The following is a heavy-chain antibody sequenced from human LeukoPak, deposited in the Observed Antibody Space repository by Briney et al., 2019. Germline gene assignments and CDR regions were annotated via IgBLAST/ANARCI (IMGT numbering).Heavy chain of an antibody. J-gene: IGHJ4*02. CDR2: MHYRESA. D-gene: IGHD4-11*01. Sequence: SETLSLTCTVSGGSITSGGYFWSWIRQHPGKGLEWIGYMHYRESANYNPSFKSRVTISVDPSKNQISLMVNSVTSSHTAVYSCPKKRGRLVDFWGERSRVTVSS. CDR1: GGSITSGGYF. CDR3: PKKRGRLVDF. V-gene: IGHV4-31*03.